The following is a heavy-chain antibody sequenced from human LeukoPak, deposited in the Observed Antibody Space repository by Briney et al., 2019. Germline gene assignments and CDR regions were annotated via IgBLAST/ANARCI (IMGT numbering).Heavy chain of an antibody. CDR3: AAYCTNGVCHGGAFDI. CDR2: IYYSGST. CDR1: GGSISRGDYY. Sequence: SETLSLTCTVSGGSISRGDYYWSWIPQPPGKGLEWVGYIYYSGSTYYNPSLKSRVTISVDTSKNQFTLKLSSVTAADTAVYYCAAYCTNGVCHGGAFDIWGQGTMVTVSS. D-gene: IGHD2-8*01. V-gene: IGHV4-30-4*08. J-gene: IGHJ3*02.